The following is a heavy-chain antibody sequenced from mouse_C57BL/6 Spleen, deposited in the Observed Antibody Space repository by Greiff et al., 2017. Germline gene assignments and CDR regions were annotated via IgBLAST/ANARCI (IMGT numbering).Heavy chain of an antibody. D-gene: IGHD4-1*01. CDR1: GYSFTGYY. V-gene: IGHV1-42*01. Sequence: EVKLVESGPELVKPGASVKISCKASGYSFTGYYMNWVKQSPEKSLEWIGEINPSTGGTTYNQKFKAKATLTVDKSSSTAYMQLKSLTSEDSAVYYCARWETGTDWYFDVWGTGTTVTVSS. CDR3: ARWETGTDWYFDV. J-gene: IGHJ1*03. CDR2: INPSTGGT.